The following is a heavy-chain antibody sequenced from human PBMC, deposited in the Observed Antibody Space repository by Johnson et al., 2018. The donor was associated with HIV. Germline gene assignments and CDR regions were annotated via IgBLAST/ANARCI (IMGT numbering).Heavy chain of an antibody. CDR1: GFTFSDYY. CDR2: ISSSGSTI. Sequence: QVQLVESGGGLVKPGGSLRLSCAASGFTFSDYYMSWIRQAPEKGLEWVSYISSSGSTIYYADSVKGRFTISRDNSKNTLYLQMNSLRAEDTAVYYCARAHLLFPKNAFDIWGQGTMVTVSS. D-gene: IGHD3-10*02. V-gene: IGHV3-11*04. CDR3: ARAHLLFPKNAFDI. J-gene: IGHJ3*02.